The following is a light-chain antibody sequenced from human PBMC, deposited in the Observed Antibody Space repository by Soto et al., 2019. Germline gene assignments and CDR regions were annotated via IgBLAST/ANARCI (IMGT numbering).Light chain of an antibody. CDR2: EGT. V-gene: IGLV2-23*01. CDR3: CSYAVTSTYV. CDR1: SSHIGYYNL. J-gene: IGLJ1*01. Sequence: QPVLCQAASVSGSPGQSITISSTGTSSHIGYYNLFSWYQHHPGKAPKFFIYEGTKRPSGVSSRFSGSQYSNTASLTISGLQAQDEAYYYCCSYAVTSTYVFGTGTKVTVL.